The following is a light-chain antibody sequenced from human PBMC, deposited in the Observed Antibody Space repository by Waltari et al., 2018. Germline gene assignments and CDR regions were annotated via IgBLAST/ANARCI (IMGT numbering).Light chain of an antibody. CDR3: QQYNNYPPT. Sequence: DIQMTPSPSSLSASVGARIPITCRASQGFNNYLAWFLQKPGKAPKSLIYDASSLQSGVSSNFSGSGSGTDFTLTISSLQPEDIATYYCQQYNNYPPTFGGGTKVEIK. J-gene: IGKJ4*01. CDR2: DAS. CDR1: QGFNNY. V-gene: IGKV1-16*02.